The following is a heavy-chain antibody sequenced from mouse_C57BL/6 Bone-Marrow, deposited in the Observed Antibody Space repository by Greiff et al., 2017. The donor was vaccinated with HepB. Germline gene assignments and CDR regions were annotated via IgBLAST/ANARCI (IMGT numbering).Heavy chain of an antibody. J-gene: IGHJ4*01. V-gene: IGHV1-63*01. CDR3: ARGSTMVTTGYAMDY. CDR2: IYPGGGYT. CDR1: GYTFTNYW. Sequence: QVQLQQSGAELVRPGTSVKMSCKASGYTFTNYWIGWAKQRPGHGLEWIGDIYPGGGYTNYNEKFKGKATLTADKSSSTAYMQFSSLTSEDSAIYYWARGSTMVTTGYAMDYWGQGTSVTVSS. D-gene: IGHD2-2*01.